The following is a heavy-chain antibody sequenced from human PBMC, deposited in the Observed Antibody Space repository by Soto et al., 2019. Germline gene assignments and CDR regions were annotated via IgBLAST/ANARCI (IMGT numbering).Heavy chain of an antibody. J-gene: IGHJ4*02. D-gene: IGHD3-3*01. Sequence: EVQLLESGGGLVQPGGSLRLSCAASGFTFSNYDMSWVRQAPGKGLEWVSAISGRGGSTYYADSVKGRFTISRDNSKNTLYLQMNSLRAEDTAVYYCAKEWDFCSGYFNYFDYWGQGTLVTVSS. CDR3: AKEWDFCSGYFNYFDY. V-gene: IGHV3-23*01. CDR2: ISGRGGST. CDR1: GFTFSNYD.